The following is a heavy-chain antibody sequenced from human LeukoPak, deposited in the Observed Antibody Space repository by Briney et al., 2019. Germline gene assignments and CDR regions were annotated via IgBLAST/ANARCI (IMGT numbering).Heavy chain of an antibody. CDR1: GYTFTSYG. Sequence: ASVKVSCKASGYTFTSYGISWVRQAPGQGLEWMGWISAYNGNTNYAQKLQGRVTMTTDTSTSTAYMELRSLRSEDTAVYYCARGGYRQWLVQYYYYGMDVWGQGTTVTVSS. V-gene: IGHV1-18*01. CDR3: ARGGYRQWLVQYYYYGMDV. J-gene: IGHJ6*02. D-gene: IGHD6-19*01. CDR2: ISAYNGNT.